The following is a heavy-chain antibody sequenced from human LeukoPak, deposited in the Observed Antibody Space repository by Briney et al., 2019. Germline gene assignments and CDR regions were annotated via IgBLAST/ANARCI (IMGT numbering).Heavy chain of an antibody. V-gene: IGHV4-39*07. CDR1: GGSIASPKYY. Sequence: SETLSLTCPVSGGSIASPKYYWGWIRQPPGKGLVWIATMFYNGKTFYNPSLKSRATISVDMSKNQFSLKLSSVTAADTAVYYCARGATYRLDYDFWSGPNWFDPWGQGTLVTVSS. D-gene: IGHD3-3*01. CDR3: ARGATYRLDYDFWSGPNWFDP. CDR2: MFYNGKT. J-gene: IGHJ5*02.